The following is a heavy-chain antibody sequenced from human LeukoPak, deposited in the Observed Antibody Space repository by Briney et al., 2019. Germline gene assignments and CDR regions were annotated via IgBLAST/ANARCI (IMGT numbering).Heavy chain of an antibody. D-gene: IGHD1-26*01. J-gene: IGHJ3*02. V-gene: IGHV4-59*01. CDR1: GGSISSYY. CDR3: ARSGCGSGSPDAFDI. Sequence: SETLSLTCTVSGGSISSYYWSWIRQPPGKGLEWIGYIYYSGSTNYSPSLKSRVTISVDTSKNQFSLKLSSVTAADTAVYYCARSGCGSGSPDAFDIWGQGTMVTVSS. CDR2: IYYSGST.